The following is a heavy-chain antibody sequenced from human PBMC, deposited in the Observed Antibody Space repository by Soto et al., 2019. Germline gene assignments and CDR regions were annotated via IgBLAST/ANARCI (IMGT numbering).Heavy chain of an antibody. V-gene: IGHV1-18*04. Sequence: QVQLVQSGVAVKKPGASVKVSCKASGYTFISHGISWVRQAPGQGLEWMGWISGKNGNTKYAQKLQGRVTLTTDTSTSTAYMELRSLRSDATAVYYCARVSSSIVVVPDYGMDVWGQGTTVTVSS. CDR3: ARVSSSIVVVPDYGMDV. CDR2: ISGKNGNT. CDR1: GYTFISHG. J-gene: IGHJ6*02. D-gene: IGHD2-15*01.